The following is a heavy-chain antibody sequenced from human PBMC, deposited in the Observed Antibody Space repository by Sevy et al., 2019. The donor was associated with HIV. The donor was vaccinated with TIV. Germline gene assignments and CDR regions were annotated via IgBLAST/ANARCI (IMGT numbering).Heavy chain of an antibody. CDR3: AREGCTKPHDY. CDR1: GFDFSIYS. V-gene: IGHV3-23*01. CDR2: LSFGCGKI. D-gene: IGHD2-8*01. J-gene: IGHJ4*02. Sequence: GGSLRLSCAASGFDFSIYSMSWVRQAPGKGLEWVSTLSFGCGKINYEDSVKGGFTISRDNSKSSVYLQMNNMRVEDTAVYYCAREGCTKPHDYWGQGTLVTVSS.